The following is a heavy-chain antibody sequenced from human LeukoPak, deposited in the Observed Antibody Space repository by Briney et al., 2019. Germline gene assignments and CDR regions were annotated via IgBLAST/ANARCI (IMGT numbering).Heavy chain of an antibody. Sequence: SETLSLTCTVSGGSVSSGSYYWSWIRQPPGKGLEWIGYIYYSGSTNYNPSLKSRVTISVDTSKNQSSLKLSSVTAADTAVYYCARDGNEMATISYYYGMDVWGQGTTVTVSS. CDR1: GGSVSSGSYY. V-gene: IGHV4-61*01. J-gene: IGHJ6*02. D-gene: IGHD5-24*01. CDR2: IYYSGST. CDR3: ARDGNEMATISYYYGMDV.